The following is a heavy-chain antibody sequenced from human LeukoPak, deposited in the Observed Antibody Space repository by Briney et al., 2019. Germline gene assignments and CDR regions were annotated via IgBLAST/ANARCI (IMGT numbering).Heavy chain of an antibody. CDR1: GYSFTSYG. J-gene: IGHJ5*02. CDR3: ARDLEEMATAFDP. Sequence: ASVKVSCKASGYSFTSYGISWVRQAPGQGLEGMGWISVYNGNTNYAQKFQGRVTITADESTSTAYMELSSLRSEDRAVYFCARDLEEMATAFDPWGQGTLVTVSS. CDR2: ISVYNGNT. D-gene: IGHD5-24*01. V-gene: IGHV1-18*01.